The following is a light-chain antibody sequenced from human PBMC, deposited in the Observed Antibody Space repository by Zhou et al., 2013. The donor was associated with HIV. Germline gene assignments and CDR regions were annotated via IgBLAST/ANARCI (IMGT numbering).Light chain of an antibody. CDR1: QSVSSN. V-gene: IGKV3-20*01. J-gene: IGKJ5*01. CDR3: QQYGSSPVT. CDR2: AAS. Sequence: IVLTQSPGTLYVSPGESATLSCRASQSVSSNLAWYQQKPGQGPRLLIYAASTRATGTPARFSGSASGTEFTLTISRLEPEDFAVYYCQQYGSSPVTFGQGTRLEIK.